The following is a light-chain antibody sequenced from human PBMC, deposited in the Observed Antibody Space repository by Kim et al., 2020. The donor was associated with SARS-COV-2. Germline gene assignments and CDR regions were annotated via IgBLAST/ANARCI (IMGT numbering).Light chain of an antibody. CDR3: CSYVGSRIFAV. Sequence: QSALTQPASVSGSPGQSITISCTGSSSDVGSYNLVSWYQQHPGKAPKLVIYEVSERPSGVSNRFTGSKSGNTASLTISGLQAEDEADYYCCSYVGSRIFAVFGGGTQLTV. CDR2: EVS. J-gene: IGLJ2*01. V-gene: IGLV2-23*02. CDR1: SSDVGSYNL.